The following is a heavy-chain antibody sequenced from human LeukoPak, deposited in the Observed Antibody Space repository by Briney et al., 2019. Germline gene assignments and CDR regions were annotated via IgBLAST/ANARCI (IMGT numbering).Heavy chain of an antibody. CDR3: ARDRGTSSYFDY. J-gene: IGHJ4*02. CDR1: GLIFRNYA. CDR2: IAGDGATT. Sequence: GGSLRLSCAASGLIFRNYAMTWVRQAPGKGLEWVSTIAGDGATTYYADSVKGRFTISRDNSKNTLYLQMNSLRAEDTAVYYCARDRGTSSYFDYWGQGTLVTVSS. D-gene: IGHD2-2*01. V-gene: IGHV3-23*01.